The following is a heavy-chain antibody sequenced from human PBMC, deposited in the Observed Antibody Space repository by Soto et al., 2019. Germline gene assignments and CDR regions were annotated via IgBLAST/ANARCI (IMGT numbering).Heavy chain of an antibody. V-gene: IGHV2-5*01. D-gene: IGHD6-19*01. CDR3: AHIYSSGWYWGTRIGFDP. CDR1: GFSLSTSGVG. CDR2: IYWNDDK. Sequence: SGPTLVNPTQTLTLTCTFSGFSLSTSGVGVGWIRQPPGKALEWLALIYWNDDKRYSPSLKSRLTITKDTSKNQVVLTMTNMDPVDTATYYCAHIYSSGWYWGTRIGFDPWGQGTLVNVSS. J-gene: IGHJ5*02.